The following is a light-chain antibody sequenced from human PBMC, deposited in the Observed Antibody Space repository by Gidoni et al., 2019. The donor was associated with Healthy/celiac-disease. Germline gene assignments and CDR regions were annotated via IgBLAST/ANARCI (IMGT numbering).Light chain of an antibody. CDR2: EVT. CDR3: CSYAGSSTYVV. V-gene: IGLV2-23*02. CDR1: SSDVGSYNL. J-gene: IGLJ2*01. Sequence: QSALTQPASVSGSPGQSITISCTGTSSDVGSYNLVSWYQQHSGKAPKLLLYEVTKRPSGVSNRFSGSKSGNTASLTISGLQAEDEADYYCCSYAGSSTYVVFGGGTKLTVL.